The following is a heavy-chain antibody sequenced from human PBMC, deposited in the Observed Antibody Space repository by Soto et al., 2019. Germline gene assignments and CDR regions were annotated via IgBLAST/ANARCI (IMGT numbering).Heavy chain of an antibody. CDR2: SSSSGST. D-gene: IGHD3-22*01. CDR1: GGSISSGGYY. J-gene: IGHJ3*02. V-gene: IGHV4-31*03. Sequence: PSETLSLTCPVSGGSISSGGYYWIWIRQHPGKGLEWSGYSSSSGSTSYNTSLKSRVTISVDTSKNQFSLKLSSVTAADTAVYYCARLYYYDSSGYYDPNVAFDIWGQGTMVTVSS. CDR3: ARLYYYDSSGYYDPNVAFDI.